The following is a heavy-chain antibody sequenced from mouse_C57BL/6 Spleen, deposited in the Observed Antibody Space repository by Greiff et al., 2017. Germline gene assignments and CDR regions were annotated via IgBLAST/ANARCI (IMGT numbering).Heavy chain of an antibody. CDR3: ARVEGYYRGYYAMDY. CDR1: GYTFTSYW. D-gene: IGHD2-3*01. Sequence: QVQLQQPGTELVKPGASVKLSCKASGYTFTSYWMHWVKQRPGQGLEWIGNINPSNGGTNYNEKFKSKATLTVDKSSSTAYMQLSSLTSEGSAVYYCARVEGYYRGYYAMDYWGQGTSVTVSS. V-gene: IGHV1-53*01. J-gene: IGHJ4*01. CDR2: INPSNGGT.